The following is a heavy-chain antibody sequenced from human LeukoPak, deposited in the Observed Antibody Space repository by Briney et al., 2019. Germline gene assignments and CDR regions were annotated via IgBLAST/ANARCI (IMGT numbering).Heavy chain of an antibody. CDR1: GFTFSSYA. CDR2: ISYDGSNT. D-gene: IGHD5-24*01. J-gene: IGHJ4*02. CDR3: ARVSMATIIWYYFDY. Sequence: GGSLRLSCAAPGFTFSSYAMHWVRQAPGKGLEWVAVISYDGSNTYYADSVKGRFTISRDNSKNTLYLQMNSLRAEDTAVYYCARVSMATIIWYYFDYWGQGTLVTVSS. V-gene: IGHV3-30-3*01.